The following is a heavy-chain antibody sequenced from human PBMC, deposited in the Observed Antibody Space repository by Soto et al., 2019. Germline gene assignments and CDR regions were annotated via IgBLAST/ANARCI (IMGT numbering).Heavy chain of an antibody. V-gene: IGHV1-69*04. CDR3: ATSYGSGYRAFDY. D-gene: IGHD3-10*01. Sequence: QVQLVQSGAEVKRPGSSVKVSFKASGDTLNLHSVNWVRQAPGLGLEWMGRVNPMLGMSNYAQRFQGRVTMTADKSTSTAYMELSGLRSEDTAIYYCATSYGSGYRAFDYWGQGALVTVSS. J-gene: IGHJ4*02. CDR2: VNPMLGMS. CDR1: GDTLNLHS.